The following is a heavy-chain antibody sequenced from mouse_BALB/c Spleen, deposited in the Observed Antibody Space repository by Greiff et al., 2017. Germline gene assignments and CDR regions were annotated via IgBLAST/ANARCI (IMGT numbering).Heavy chain of an antibody. CDR1: GFSFTSYYA. J-gene: IGHJ3*01. V-gene: IGHV3-2*02. Sequence: EVKLQESGPGLVKPSQSLSLTCTVTGFSFTSYYAWNWIRQFPGNKLEWMGYISYSGSTSYNPSLKSRISITRDTSKNQFFLQLNSVTTEDTATYYCARGGERGFAYWGQGTLVTVSA. CDR2: ISYSGST. CDR3: ARGGERGFAY.